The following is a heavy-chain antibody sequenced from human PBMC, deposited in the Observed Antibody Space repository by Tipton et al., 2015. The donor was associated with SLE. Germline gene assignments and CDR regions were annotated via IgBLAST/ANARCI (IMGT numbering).Heavy chain of an antibody. D-gene: IGHD4-17*01. CDR3: ARGDYGTKPGFDY. CDR1: GGSFSGYY. J-gene: IGHJ4*02. V-gene: IGHV4-34*01. Sequence: TLSLTCAVYGGSFSGYYWGWIRQPPGKGLEWIASIHYTGSTYYNPSLKSRVIISVDTSKNQFSLKLSSMTAADTAVYYCARGDYGTKPGFDYWGQGTLVTVST. CDR2: IHYTGST.